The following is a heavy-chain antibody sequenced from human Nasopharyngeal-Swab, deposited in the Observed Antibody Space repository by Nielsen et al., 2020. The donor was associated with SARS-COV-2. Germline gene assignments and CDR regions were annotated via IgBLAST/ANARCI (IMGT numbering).Heavy chain of an antibody. D-gene: IGHD6-19*01. CDR2: INHSGST. J-gene: IGHJ4*02. CDR3: ARVTSHDSGWRLDY. V-gene: IGHV4-34*01. Sequence: WIRQPPGKGLEWIGEINHSGSTNYNPSPKSRVTISVDTSKNQFSLKLSSVTAADTAVYYCARVTSHDSGWRLDYWGQGTLVTVSS.